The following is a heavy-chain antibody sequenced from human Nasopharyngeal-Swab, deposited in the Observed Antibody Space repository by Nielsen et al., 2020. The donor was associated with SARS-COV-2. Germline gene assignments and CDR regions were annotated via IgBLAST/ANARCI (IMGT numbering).Heavy chain of an antibody. CDR1: GFTLSRYW. J-gene: IGHJ6*02. Sequence: GGSLRLSCAASGFTLSRYWMSWVRQAPGKGLEWVASVKQDGSEKYSVDSVRGRFTISRDNTKNSVYLQMNNLRAEDTAVYYCAGQICTRITCFDYGIDVWGQGTTVTVSS. V-gene: IGHV3-7*01. D-gene: IGHD2-2*01. CDR3: AGQICTRITCFDYGIDV. CDR2: VKQDGSEK.